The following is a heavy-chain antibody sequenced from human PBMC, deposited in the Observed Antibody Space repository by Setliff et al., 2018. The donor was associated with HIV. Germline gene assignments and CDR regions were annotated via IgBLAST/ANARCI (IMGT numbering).Heavy chain of an antibody. CDR1: GGSISSSSYY. CDR3: ARVGYGDISGLDY. V-gene: IGHV4-39*07. D-gene: IGHD4-17*01. J-gene: IGHJ4*02. CDR2: IYYSGST. Sequence: LSLTCTVSGGSISSSSYYWGWIRQPPGKGLEWIGSIYYSGSTDYNPSLKSRVTITIDMSKNQFSLKLRSLTAADTAVYYCARVGYGDISGLDYWGQGTLVTVSS.